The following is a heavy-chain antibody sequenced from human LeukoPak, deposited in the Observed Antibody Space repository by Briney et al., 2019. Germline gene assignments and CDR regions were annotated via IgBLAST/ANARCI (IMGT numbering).Heavy chain of an antibody. V-gene: IGHV3-7*01. CDR2: IKGDGSEQ. CDR1: GFTFSSYW. D-gene: IGHD3-16*02. CDR3: ARARGESAYDYLWGSYRLYHYDYMDV. J-gene: IGHJ6*03. Sequence: GGSLRLSCAGSGFTFSSYWMSWVRQAPGKGLEWVANIKGDGSEQNYVDSVMGRFTISRDNDKSSLYLQMNSLRPDDTAVYYCARARGESAYDYLWGSYRLYHYDYMDVWGKGTTVTVS.